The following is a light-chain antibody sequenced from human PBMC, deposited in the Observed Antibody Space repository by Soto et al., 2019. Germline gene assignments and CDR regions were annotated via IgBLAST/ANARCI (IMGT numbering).Light chain of an antibody. J-gene: IGKJ4*01. V-gene: IGKV1-6*01. CDR2: AAS. CDR3: QQRSNWPPLT. CDR1: QDISGR. Sequence: ETVTITCPPSQDISGRLNWYQQTRGKAPKLLIYAASSLQSGVPSRFSGSGSGTDFTLTISSLEPEDFAVYYCQQRSNWPPLTFGGGTKVDIK.